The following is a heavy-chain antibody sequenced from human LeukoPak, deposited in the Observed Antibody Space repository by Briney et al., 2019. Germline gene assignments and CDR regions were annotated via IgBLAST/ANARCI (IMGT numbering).Heavy chain of an antibody. V-gene: IGHV1-69*04. D-gene: IGHD1-26*01. J-gene: IGHJ4*02. CDR2: IIPILGIA. Sequence: GASVKVSCKASGYTFTSYAMHWVRQAPGQRLEWMGRIIPILGIANYAQKFQGRVTITADKSTSTAYMELSSLRSEDTAVYYCSLPRGATSPFDYWGQGTLVTVSS. CDR1: GYTFTSYA. CDR3: SLPRGATSPFDY.